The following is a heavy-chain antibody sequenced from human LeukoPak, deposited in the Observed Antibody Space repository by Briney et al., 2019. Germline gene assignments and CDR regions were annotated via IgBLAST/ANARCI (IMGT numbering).Heavy chain of an antibody. CDR3: AIRLGQTLIAVAVARYYYYMDV. J-gene: IGHJ6*03. CDR2: ISSSGSTI. CDR1: GFTFSSYE. Sequence: GGSLRLSCAASGFTFSSYEMNWVRQAPGKGLEWVSYISSSGSTIYYADSVKGRFTISRDNAKNSLYLQMNSLRAEDTAVYYCAIRLGQTLIAVAVARYYYYMDVWGKGTTVTVSS. D-gene: IGHD6-19*01. V-gene: IGHV3-48*03.